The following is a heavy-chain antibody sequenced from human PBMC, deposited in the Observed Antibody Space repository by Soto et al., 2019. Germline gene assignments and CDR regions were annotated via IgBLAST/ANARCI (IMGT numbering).Heavy chain of an antibody. V-gene: IGHV1-18*01. D-gene: IGHD3-10*01. CDR3: ARGVGSGTYYNQYNWFDP. Sequence: QVQLVQSGAEVKKPGASVKVSCKASGYTFTNYGISWVRQAPGQGLEWMGWINTYNGNTNHAQKLQGRVTMTTDTSTSTVYMELRSLRSDDTAVYYCARGVGSGTYYNQYNWFDPWGQGTLVTVSS. CDR2: INTYNGNT. CDR1: GYTFTNYG. J-gene: IGHJ5*02.